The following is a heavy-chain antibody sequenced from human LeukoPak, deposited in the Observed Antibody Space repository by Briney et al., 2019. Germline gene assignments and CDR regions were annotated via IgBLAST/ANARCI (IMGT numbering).Heavy chain of an antibody. Sequence: GSSVKVSCKASGGTFSSYAISWVRQAPGQGLEWMGRILPIFGTANYAQKFQGRVTITTDESTSTAYMELSSLRSEDTAVYYCATAPRGFFAVAEFRGFDPWGQGTLVTVSS. CDR2: ILPIFGTA. V-gene: IGHV1-69*05. CDR1: GGTFSSYA. D-gene: IGHD6-19*01. J-gene: IGHJ5*02. CDR3: ATAPRGFFAVAEFRGFDP.